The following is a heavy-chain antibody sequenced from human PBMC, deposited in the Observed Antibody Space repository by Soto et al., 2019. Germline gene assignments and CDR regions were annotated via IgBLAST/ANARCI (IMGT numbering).Heavy chain of an antibody. CDR3: AKAPSPTVTSY. CDR2: ISGSGGST. D-gene: IGHD4-17*01. V-gene: IGHV3-23*01. CDR1: GFTFSSYA. J-gene: IGHJ4*02. Sequence: EVQLLESGGGLVQPGGSLRLSCAASGFTFSSYAMSWVRQAPGKGLEGVSAISGSGGSTYYADSVKGRFTISRDNSNNTLYLQMNSLRAEDTAVYYCAKAPSPTVTSYWGQGTLVTVSS.